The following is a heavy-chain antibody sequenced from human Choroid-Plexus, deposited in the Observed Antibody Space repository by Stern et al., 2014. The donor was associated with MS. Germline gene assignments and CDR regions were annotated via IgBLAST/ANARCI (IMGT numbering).Heavy chain of an antibody. CDR1: GFTFGSCA. J-gene: IGHJ5*02. V-gene: IGHV3-30*18. CDR3: AKDRQYLTYFFDH. CDR2: VSHDGSYK. D-gene: IGHD2/OR15-2a*01. Sequence: VQLVDSGGGVVQPGRPLRLSCVASGFTFGSCAMHWVRQAPGKGLEWVGGVSHDGSYKYYADSVKGRFTISRDNSQNTLYMQMSSLRPEDTAVYYCAKDRQYLTYFFDHWGQGSLVTVSS.